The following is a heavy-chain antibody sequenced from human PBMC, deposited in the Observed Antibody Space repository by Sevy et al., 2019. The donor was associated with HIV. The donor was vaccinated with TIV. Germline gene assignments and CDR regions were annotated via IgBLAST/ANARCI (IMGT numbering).Heavy chain of an antibody. D-gene: IGHD3-22*01. CDR2: FDPDDGET. V-gene: IGHV1-24*01. CDR3: AAAREYYEDSSGYLDY. Sequence: ASVKVSCKVSGYTLTKLSMHWVRQAPGKGLEWMGRFDPDDGETIFAQKFQGRVTMTEDTSTDTAYMELGSLRSEDTAVYYCAAAREYYEDSSGYLDYWGQGTLVTVSS. CDR1: GYTLTKLS. J-gene: IGHJ4*02.